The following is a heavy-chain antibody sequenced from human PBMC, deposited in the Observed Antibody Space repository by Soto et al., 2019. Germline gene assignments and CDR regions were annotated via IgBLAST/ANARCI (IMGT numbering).Heavy chain of an antibody. Sequence: PSETLSLTCTVTGGSISTYYWSWIRQPPGKGLEWIGHIYYTGNINYNPSLKSRVTISVDTSKNQFSLTLNSVTAADTATYYCARGGISHWAYFYYMDVWDRGTTVTVSS. CDR2: IYYTGNI. CDR1: GGSISTYY. V-gene: IGHV4-59*12. CDR3: ARGGISHWAYFYYMDV. D-gene: IGHD2-21*01. J-gene: IGHJ6*03.